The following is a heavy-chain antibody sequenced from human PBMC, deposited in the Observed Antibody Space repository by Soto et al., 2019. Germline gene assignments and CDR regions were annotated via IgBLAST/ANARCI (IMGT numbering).Heavy chain of an antibody. V-gene: IGHV3-23*01. CDR1: GFTFSSYA. J-gene: IGHJ3*02. Sequence: PGGSLRLSCAASGFTFSSYAMSWVRQAPGKGLEWVSAISGSGGSTYYADSVKGRFTISRDNSRNTLYLQMNSLRAEDTAVYYCAKGQGYYYDSSGYFDAFDIWRQGTMVTVSS. CDR3: AKGQGYYYDSSGYFDAFDI. CDR2: ISGSGGST. D-gene: IGHD3-22*01.